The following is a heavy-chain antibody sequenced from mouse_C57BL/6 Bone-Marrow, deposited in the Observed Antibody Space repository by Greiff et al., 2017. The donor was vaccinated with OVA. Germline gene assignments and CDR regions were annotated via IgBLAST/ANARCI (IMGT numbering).Heavy chain of an antibody. CDR1: GFSLTSYA. J-gene: IGHJ1*03. CDR3: ASIYYGSSPWYCDV. CDR2: IWTGGGT. D-gene: IGHD1-1*01. Sequence: VHLVESGPGLVAPSQSLSITCTVSGFSLTSYAISWVRQPPGKGLEWLGVIWTGGGTNYNSALKSRLSISKDNSKSQVFLKMNSLQTDDTARYYCASIYYGSSPWYCDVWGTGTTVTVSS. V-gene: IGHV2-9-1*01.